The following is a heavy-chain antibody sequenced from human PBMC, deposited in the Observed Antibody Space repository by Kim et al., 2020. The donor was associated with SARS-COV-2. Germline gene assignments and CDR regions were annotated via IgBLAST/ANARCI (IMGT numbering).Heavy chain of an antibody. CDR3: ARDPYDRSGYGAFNY. Sequence: GGSLRLSCVGSGFAFSTSWMTWVRQVPGKGLEWVANIKEDGRDTYYVDSVKGRFTIYSANAKGSVYLQKKSLRAEDTAVYYCARDPYDRSGYGAFNYWG. D-gene: IGHD3-22*01. V-gene: IGHV3-7*01. CDR1: GFAFSTSW. J-gene: IGHJ4*01. CDR2: IKEDGRDT.